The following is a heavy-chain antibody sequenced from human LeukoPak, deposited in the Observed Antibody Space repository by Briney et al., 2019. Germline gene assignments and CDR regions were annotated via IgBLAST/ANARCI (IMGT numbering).Heavy chain of an antibody. V-gene: IGHV3-33*01. J-gene: IGHJ4*02. CDR1: GFTFSSYG. CDR2: IRYDGSNK. D-gene: IGHD2-2*02. Sequence: QPGGSLRLSCAASGFTFSSYGMHWVRQAPGKGLEWVAVIRYDGSNKYYADSVKGRFTISRDNSKNTLYLQMNSLRAEDTAVYYCARDRCSSTSCNTFDYWGQGTLVTVSS. CDR3: ARDRCSSTSCNTFDY.